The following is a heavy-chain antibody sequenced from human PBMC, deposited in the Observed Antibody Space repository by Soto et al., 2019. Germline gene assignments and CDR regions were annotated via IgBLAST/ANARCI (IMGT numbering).Heavy chain of an antibody. D-gene: IGHD2-15*01. J-gene: IGHJ4*02. Sequence: GGSLRLSCAASGFTFSSYAMHWVRQAPGKGLEWVAVISYDGSNKYYADSVKGRFAISRDNSKNTLYLQMNSLRAEDTAVYYCAREGDDIVVVVANGYYFDYWGQGTLVTVSS. CDR3: AREGDDIVVVVANGYYFDY. CDR1: GFTFSSYA. CDR2: ISYDGSNK. V-gene: IGHV3-30*09.